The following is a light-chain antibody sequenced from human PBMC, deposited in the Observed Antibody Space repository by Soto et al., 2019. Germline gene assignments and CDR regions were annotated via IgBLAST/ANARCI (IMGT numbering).Light chain of an antibody. Sequence: EKVMTQSPATLSVSPGDRVTLSCRASQSVVTNLAWYQQKPGQAPRLLIFGASTRATGIPDRFIGSGSDTDFPLPITSLQSEDFAVYYCQHYNDLPLTFGQGTKVEIK. CDR2: GAS. CDR1: QSVVTN. J-gene: IGKJ1*01. V-gene: IGKV3-15*01. CDR3: QHYNDLPLT.